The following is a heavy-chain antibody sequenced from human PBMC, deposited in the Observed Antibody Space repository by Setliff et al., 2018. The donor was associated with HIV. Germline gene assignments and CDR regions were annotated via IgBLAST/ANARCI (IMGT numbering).Heavy chain of an antibody. J-gene: IGHJ3*02. CDR2: ISHSGTT. CDR1: GASITTSSYF. Sequence: SETLSLTCAVSGASITTSSYFWGWIRQPPGKGLERIGSISHSGTTYYSPSLNSRVTISADTSKNQFSLKLNSVSAADTALYFCAKHWSLEVATMGASDIWGQGTMVTVSS. D-gene: IGHD5-12*01. CDR3: AKHWSLEVATMGASDI. V-gene: IGHV4-39*01.